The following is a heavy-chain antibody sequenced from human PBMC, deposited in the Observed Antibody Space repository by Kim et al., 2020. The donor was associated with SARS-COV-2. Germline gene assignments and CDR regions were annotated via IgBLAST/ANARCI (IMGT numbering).Heavy chain of an antibody. CDR3: TTDLLWFGELLNYFDY. Sequence: GGSLRLSCAASGFTFSNAWMSWVRQAPGKGLEWVGRIKSKTDGGTTDYAAPVKGRFTISRDDSKNTLYLQMNSLKTEDTAVYYCTTDLLWFGELLNYFDYWGQGTLVTVSS. J-gene: IGHJ4*02. V-gene: IGHV3-15*01. CDR2: IKSKTDGGTT. CDR1: GFTFSNAW. D-gene: IGHD3-10*01.